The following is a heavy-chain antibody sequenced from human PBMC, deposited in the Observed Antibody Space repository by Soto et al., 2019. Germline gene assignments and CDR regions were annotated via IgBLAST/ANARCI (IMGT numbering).Heavy chain of an antibody. CDR3: ARLDWNSFYFAY. V-gene: IGHV4-39*01. CDR2: IYYSGSA. D-gene: IGHD1-7*01. Sequence: PSETLSLTCTVSGGSFSRSSDDYGWIRQPPGKGLEWIGNIYYSGSAYYNPSLKSRVTISVDTSRHQFSLKLSSVTAADTAVYFCARLDWNSFYFAYCGQGTPVTVSS. CDR1: GGSFSRSSDD. J-gene: IGHJ4*02.